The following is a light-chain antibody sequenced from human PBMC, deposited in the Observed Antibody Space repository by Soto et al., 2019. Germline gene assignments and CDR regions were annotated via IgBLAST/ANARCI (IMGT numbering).Light chain of an antibody. J-gene: IGLJ2*01. CDR2: LNSDGSH. Sequence: QLVLTQSPSASASLGASVKLTCTLSRGHSNYAIAWHQQQPEKGPRFLMKLNSDGSHSKGDGNPDRFSGSSSGAERYLTISTLQSEDEADYYCQTWGTGIHIFGGGTKVTVL. V-gene: IGLV4-69*01. CDR1: RGHSNYA. CDR3: QTWGTGIHI.